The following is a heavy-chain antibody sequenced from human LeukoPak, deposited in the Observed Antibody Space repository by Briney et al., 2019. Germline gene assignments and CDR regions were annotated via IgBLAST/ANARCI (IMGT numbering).Heavy chain of an antibody. CDR1: GFTFSSYW. CDR3: ARDRFAGGGMDV. Sequence: PGGSLRLSCAASGFTFSSYWMSWVRQAPGKGLEWVSSISSSSSCIYYADSVKGRFTISRDNAKNSLYLQMNSLRAEDTAVYYCARDRFAGGGMDVWGQGTTVTVSS. CDR2: ISSSSSCI. D-gene: IGHD3-3*01. J-gene: IGHJ6*02. V-gene: IGHV3-21*01.